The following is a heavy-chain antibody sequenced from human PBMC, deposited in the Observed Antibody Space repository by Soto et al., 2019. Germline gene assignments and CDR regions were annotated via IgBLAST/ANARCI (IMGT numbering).Heavy chain of an antibody. D-gene: IGHD5-12*01. Sequence: QVQLRESGPGLVKPSQTLSLTCSVSGASVAGGSYYWSWVRQPPGKGLEWIGYIPSRGRPSYNPFLTSRGTISADTSKNQLSLQLTSVTAADTAVYYCARDTYSGYDFGLWGQGTLVTVSS. V-gene: IGHV4-30-4*01. CDR2: IPSRGRP. J-gene: IGHJ5*02. CDR3: ARDTYSGYDFGL. CDR1: GASVAGGSYY.